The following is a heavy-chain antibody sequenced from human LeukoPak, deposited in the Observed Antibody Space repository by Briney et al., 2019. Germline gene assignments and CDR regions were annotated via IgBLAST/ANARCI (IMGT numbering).Heavy chain of an antibody. CDR1: GDSISSGDYY. J-gene: IGHJ3*02. CDR2: ISSSGST. D-gene: IGHD3-22*01. CDR3: ARGPYSYDSSGAFDI. Sequence: PSETLSLTCTVSGDSISSGDYYWSWIRQPAGKGLEWIGRISSSGSTNYNPSLKSRVTVSVDTSKNQFSLKLSSVTAADTAVYFCARGPYSYDSSGAFDIWGQGTMVTVSS. V-gene: IGHV4-61*02.